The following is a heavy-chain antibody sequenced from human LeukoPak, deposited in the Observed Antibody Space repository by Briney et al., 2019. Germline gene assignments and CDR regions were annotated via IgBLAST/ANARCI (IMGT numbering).Heavy chain of an antibody. J-gene: IGHJ6*03. CDR1: GGTFSSYA. Sequence: GASVTVSCKASGGTFSSYAISWVRQAPGQGLEWMGGIIPIFGTANYAQKFQGRVTITTDESTSTAYMELSSLRSEDTAVYYCARGMTVYYYMDVWGKGTTVTVSS. V-gene: IGHV1-69*05. CDR3: ARGMTVYYYMDV. CDR2: IIPIFGTA.